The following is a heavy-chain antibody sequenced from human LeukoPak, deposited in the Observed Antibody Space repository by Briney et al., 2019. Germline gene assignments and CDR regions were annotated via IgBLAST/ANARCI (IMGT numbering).Heavy chain of an antibody. CDR2: VSGSGGST. D-gene: IGHD6-13*01. V-gene: IGHV3-23*01. Sequence: PGGSLRLSCAGTGFTFRNYAMSWVRQAPGKGLEWVSFVSGSGGSTYYADSVKGRFTISRDNSRDTLYLQMNSLRAEDTAVYYCSTSPSFGSSWYQFNYWGQGTLVTVSS. CDR3: STSPSFGSSWYQFNY. CDR1: GFTFRNYA. J-gene: IGHJ4*02.